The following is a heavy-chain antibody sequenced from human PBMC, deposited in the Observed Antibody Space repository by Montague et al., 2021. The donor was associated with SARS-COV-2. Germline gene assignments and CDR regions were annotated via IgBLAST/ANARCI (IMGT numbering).Heavy chain of an antibody. CDR1: GDSISHSSYY. J-gene: IGHJ4*02. CDR2: IYYSGST. CDR3: ARVRQWLVPFDY. D-gene: IGHD6-19*01. V-gene: IGHV4-39*07. Sequence: SETLSLTCTVSGDSISHSSYYWGWIRQPPGKGLEWIGSIYYSGSTYYSPSLKSRVTIPVDTSKNQVSLKLNSVTAADTAVYYCARVRQWLVPFDYWGQGTLVTVSS.